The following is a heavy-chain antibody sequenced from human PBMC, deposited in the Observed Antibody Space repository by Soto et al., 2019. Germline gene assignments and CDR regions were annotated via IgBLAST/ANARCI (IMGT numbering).Heavy chain of an antibody. D-gene: IGHD5-12*01. CDR2: INPIFGTA. V-gene: IGHV1-69*13. J-gene: IGHJ4*02. Sequence: ASVKVSCKASGGTFSSYAISWVRQAPGQGLEWMGGINPIFGTANYAQKFQGRVTITADESTSTAYMELSSLRSEDTDVYYCAKAHRDGYNYLDVRFYFDYWGQGTLVTVSS. CDR1: GGTFSSYA. CDR3: AKAHRDGYNYLDVRFYFDY.